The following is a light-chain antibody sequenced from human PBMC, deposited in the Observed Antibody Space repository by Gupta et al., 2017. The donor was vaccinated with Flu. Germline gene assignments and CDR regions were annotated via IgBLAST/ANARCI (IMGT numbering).Light chain of an antibody. J-gene: IGLJ2*01. CDR1: KIGYKS. CDR3: QVWDRSTDHPRVG. V-gene: IGLV3-21*02. CDR2: DDK. Sequence: SYVLTQPPSVSVAPGQTARITCGGDKIGYKSVHWYQQKPRQAPVLLVHDDKDRPSDIPERFSGSNSGNTANLSIGRVEAGDEADYYCQVWDRSTDHPRVGFGGGTKLTVL.